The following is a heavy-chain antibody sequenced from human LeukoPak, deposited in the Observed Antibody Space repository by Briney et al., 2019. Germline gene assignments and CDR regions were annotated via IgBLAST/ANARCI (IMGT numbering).Heavy chain of an antibody. Sequence: ASVKVSCKASAYTFTSYYMHWVRQAPGQGLEWMGIINPSGGSTSYAQKFQGRVTMTRDTSTNTVYMELSSLRSEDTAVYYCARGRCSSTSCYHFDYWGQGTLVTVSS. V-gene: IGHV1-46*01. CDR3: ARGRCSSTSCYHFDY. J-gene: IGHJ4*02. D-gene: IGHD2-2*01. CDR1: AYTFTSYY. CDR2: INPSGGST.